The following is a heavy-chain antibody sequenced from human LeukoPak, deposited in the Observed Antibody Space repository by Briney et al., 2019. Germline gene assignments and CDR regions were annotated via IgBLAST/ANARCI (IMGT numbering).Heavy chain of an antibody. D-gene: IGHD5-18*01. Sequence: SEXLSLTCAVYGGSFSGYYWSWIRQPPGKGLEWIGEINHSGSTNYNPSLKSRVTISVDTSKNQFSLKLSSVTAADTAVYYCARTIQLWYPFDYWGQGTLVTVSS. CDR2: INHSGST. J-gene: IGHJ4*02. CDR1: GGSFSGYY. CDR3: ARTIQLWYPFDY. V-gene: IGHV4-34*01.